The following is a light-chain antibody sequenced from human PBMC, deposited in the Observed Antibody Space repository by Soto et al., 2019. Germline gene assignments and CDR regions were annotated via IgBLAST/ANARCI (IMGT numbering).Light chain of an antibody. J-gene: IGLJ2*01. CDR3: QAWDSSTPVV. Sequence: SYELTQPPSVSVSPGQTASITCSGDKLGDKYACWYQQKPGQSPVLVIYQDSKRPSGIPERFSGSKSGNTATLTISGTQAMDEADYYCQAWDSSTPVVFGGGTKLTVL. V-gene: IGLV3-1*01. CDR2: QDS. CDR1: KLGDKY.